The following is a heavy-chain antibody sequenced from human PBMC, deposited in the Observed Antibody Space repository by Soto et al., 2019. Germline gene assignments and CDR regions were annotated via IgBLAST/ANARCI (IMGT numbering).Heavy chain of an antibody. J-gene: IGHJ6*02. Sequence: PSETLSLTCTVSGGSSCSCGDYWSWIRHHPGKGLEWIGYIYYSGSTCYNPSLKSRVTISVDTSKNQFSLKLSSVTAADTAVYYCARHPGGRGNGMDVSGQGTTVTVSS. V-gene: IGHV4-31*03. CDR1: GGSSCSCGDY. CDR2: IYYSGST. D-gene: IGHD2-15*01. CDR3: ARHPGGRGNGMDV.